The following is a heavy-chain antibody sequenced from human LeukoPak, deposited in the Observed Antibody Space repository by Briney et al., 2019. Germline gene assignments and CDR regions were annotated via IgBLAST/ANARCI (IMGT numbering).Heavy chain of an antibody. CDR1: GFTFDNYA. Sequence: GGSLRLTCAASGFTFDNYAMNWVRQVPGKGLEWISLISWNSGTIGYADSVKGRFTISRDNANNFLYLQMNSLRAEDTALYYCARAYKDRSLAGKKEFFQHWGQGTLVTVSS. CDR2: ISWNSGTI. D-gene: IGHD6-19*01. J-gene: IGHJ1*01. V-gene: IGHV3-9*01. CDR3: ARAYKDRSLAGKKEFFQH.